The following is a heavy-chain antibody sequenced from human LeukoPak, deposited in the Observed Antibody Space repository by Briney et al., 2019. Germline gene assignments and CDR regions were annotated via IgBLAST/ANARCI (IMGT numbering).Heavy chain of an antibody. CDR1: GFAFSSYA. D-gene: IGHD2-21*01. V-gene: IGHV3-21*01. Sequence: GGSLRLSCAASGFAFSSYAMSWVCQAPGKGLAWVSSISTSSSDIYYADSLKGRFTISRDNAKNSLYLQINSLRAEDTAVYYCAKTPGVWTWGQGTLVTVSS. J-gene: IGHJ5*02. CDR2: ISTSSSDI. CDR3: AKTPGVWT.